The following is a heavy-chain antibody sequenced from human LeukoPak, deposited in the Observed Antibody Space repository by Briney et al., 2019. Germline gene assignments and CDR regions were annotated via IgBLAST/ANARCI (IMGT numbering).Heavy chain of an antibody. V-gene: IGHV4-59*01. CDR2: IYSSGST. D-gene: IGHD2-15*01. J-gene: IGHJ4*02. Sequence: SETLSLTCTVSGGSISSYYWSWIRQPPGKGLEWIGYIYSSGSTNYNPSLKSRVTISVDTSKNQFSLKLNSVTAADTAVYYCARESFGGSSLVHWGQGTLVTVSS. CDR1: GGSISSYY. CDR3: ARESFGGSSLVH.